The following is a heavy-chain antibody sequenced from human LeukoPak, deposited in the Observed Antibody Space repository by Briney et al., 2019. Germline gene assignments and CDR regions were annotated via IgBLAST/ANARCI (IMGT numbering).Heavy chain of an antibody. CDR2: ISSSSSYT. D-gene: IGHD3-16*02. J-gene: IGHJ4*02. CDR3: ARGEGSYPPDY. V-gene: IGHV3-21*05. CDR1: GFTFSGYG. Sequence: GGSLRLSCAASGFTFSGYGMHWVRQAPGKGLEWVSYISSSSSYTNYADSVKGRFTISRDNAKNSLYLQMNSLRAEDTAVYYCARGEGSYPPDYWGQGTLVTVSS.